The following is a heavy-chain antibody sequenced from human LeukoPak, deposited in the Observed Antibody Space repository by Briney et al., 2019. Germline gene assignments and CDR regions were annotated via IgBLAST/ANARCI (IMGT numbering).Heavy chain of an antibody. V-gene: IGHV3-30-3*01. CDR2: ISYDGSNK. J-gene: IGHJ4*02. D-gene: IGHD3-3*01. CDR1: GFTFSSYA. CDR3: AKGSYDFWSDYYPFDY. Sequence: PGGSLRLSCAASGFTFSSYAMHWVRQAPGKGLEWVAVISYDGSNKYYADSVKGRFTISRDNSKNTLYLQMNSLRAEDTAVYYCAKGSYDFWSDYYPFDYWGQGTLVTVSS.